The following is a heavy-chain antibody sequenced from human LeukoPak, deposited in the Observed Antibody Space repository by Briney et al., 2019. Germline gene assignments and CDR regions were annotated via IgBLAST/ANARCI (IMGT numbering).Heavy chain of an antibody. D-gene: IGHD4-17*01. J-gene: IGHJ4*02. CDR2: INPSGGST. Sequence: GASVKVSCKASGYTFTSYYMHWVRQAPGQGLEWMGIINPSGGSTSYAQKFQGRVTMTRDTSTSTVYMELSSLRSEDTAVYYCARDGEGMTTVTPLFDYWGQGTLVTVSS. CDR1: GYTFTSYY. CDR3: ARDGEGMTTVTPLFDY. V-gene: IGHV1-46*01.